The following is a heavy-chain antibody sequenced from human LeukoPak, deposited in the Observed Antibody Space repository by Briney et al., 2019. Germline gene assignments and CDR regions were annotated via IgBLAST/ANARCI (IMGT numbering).Heavy chain of an antibody. Sequence: PSETLSLTCAVYGGSFSGYYWSWIRQPPGKGLEWIGEINHSGSTNYNPSLKSRVTISVDTSKNQFSLKLSSVTAADTAVYYCARTTYYYDSSGYFPAGAWDYWGQGTLVTVSS. CDR1: GGSFSGYY. CDR3: ARTTYYYDSSGYFPAGAWDY. V-gene: IGHV4-34*01. CDR2: INHSGST. D-gene: IGHD3-22*01. J-gene: IGHJ4*02.